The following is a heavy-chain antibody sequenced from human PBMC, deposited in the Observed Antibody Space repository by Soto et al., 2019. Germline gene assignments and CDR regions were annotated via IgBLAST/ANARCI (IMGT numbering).Heavy chain of an antibody. CDR1: GYSFTSYW. CDR2: IYPGDSGT. J-gene: IGHJ5*02. Sequence: PGESLKISCKGSGYSFTSYWIAWVRQMPGKGLECMGIIYPGDSGTRYSPSFEGQVTISADKSINTAYLQWSSLKASDSAMYYCARPFDTSGWYDHWGQGTLVTVSS. V-gene: IGHV5-51*01. D-gene: IGHD6-19*01. CDR3: ARPFDTSGWYDH.